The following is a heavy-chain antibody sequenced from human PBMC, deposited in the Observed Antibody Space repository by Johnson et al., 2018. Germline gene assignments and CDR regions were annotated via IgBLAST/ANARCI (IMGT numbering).Heavy chain of an antibody. V-gene: IGHV3-20*01. CDR3: ARVLGYCSSNSCYHAFDI. CDR1: GFTFDDYG. CDR2: INWNGGST. D-gene: IGHD2-2*01. J-gene: IGHJ3*02. Sequence: VQLVQSGGGVVRPGGSLRLSCAASGFTFDDYGMSWVRQAPGKGLEWVSGINWNGGSTGYADSVTGRFTISRDNAKNSLYLQMNSLRDEETALCHRARVLGYCSSNSCYHAFDIWGQWTMVTVSS.